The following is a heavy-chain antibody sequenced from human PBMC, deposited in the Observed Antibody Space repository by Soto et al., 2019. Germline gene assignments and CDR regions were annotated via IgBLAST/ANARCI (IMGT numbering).Heavy chain of an antibody. V-gene: IGHV3-43*01. D-gene: IGHD1-26*01. CDR3: AKDRGQLRYLYGRDV. Sequence: EVQLVESGGVVVQPGGSLRLSCAASGFTFDDYTMHWVRQAPGKGLEWVSLISWDGGSTYYADSVKGRFTISRDNSKNSLYQQMNSLRTEDTALYYCAKDRGQLRYLYGRDVGGQGTTVTVSS. CDR2: ISWDGGST. CDR1: GFTFDDYT. J-gene: IGHJ6*02.